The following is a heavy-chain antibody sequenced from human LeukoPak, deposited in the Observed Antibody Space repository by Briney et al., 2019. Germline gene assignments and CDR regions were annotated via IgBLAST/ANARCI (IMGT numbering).Heavy chain of an antibody. V-gene: IGHV4-59*01. CDR1: GGSISNYY. CDR2: IYYSGST. Sequence: SETLSLTCTVSGGSISNYYWSWIRQPPGKGLEWIGYIYYSGSTNYNPSLKSRVTILVDTSKNQFSLRLSSVTAADTAVYYCARDGITMVQEYYYYYYMDVWGKGTTVTISS. D-gene: IGHD3-10*01. J-gene: IGHJ6*03. CDR3: ARDGITMVQEYYYYYYMDV.